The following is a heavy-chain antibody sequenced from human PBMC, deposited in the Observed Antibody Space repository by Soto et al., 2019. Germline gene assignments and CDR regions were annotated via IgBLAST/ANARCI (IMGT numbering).Heavy chain of an antibody. CDR2: IYPGDSDT. Sequence: GESLKISCKGSGYSFTSYWIGWVRQMPGKGLEWMGIIYPGDSDTRYSPSFQGQVTISADKSISTAYLQWSSLKASDTAMYYCARQPIAGYYYYYMDVWGKGTTVTVSS. V-gene: IGHV5-51*01. J-gene: IGHJ6*03. CDR3: ARQPIAGYYYYYMDV. D-gene: IGHD3-10*01. CDR1: GYSFTSYW.